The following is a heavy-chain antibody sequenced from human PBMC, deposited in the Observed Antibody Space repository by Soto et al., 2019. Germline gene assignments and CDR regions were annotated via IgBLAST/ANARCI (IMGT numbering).Heavy chain of an antibody. CDR3: TTSVTGTPRAIDY. Sequence: ESGGGPVKPGGSLRISCAASGFTFSGAWMSWVRQAPGKGLEWIGRIKSKVDGGRIDYTASVKGRFSISRDDSANTLFLQMNSLKTEHTAVYFCTTSVTGTPRAIDYWGQGTLVTVSS. V-gene: IGHV3-15*01. CDR1: GFTFSGAW. CDR2: IKSKVDGGRI. D-gene: IGHD1-20*01. J-gene: IGHJ4*02.